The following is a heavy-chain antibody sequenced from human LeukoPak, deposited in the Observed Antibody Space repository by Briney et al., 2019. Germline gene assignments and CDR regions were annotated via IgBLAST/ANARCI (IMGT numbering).Heavy chain of an antibody. CDR1: GYTFTSYY. V-gene: IGHV1-2*02. CDR3: ARGSVTVVTALFPPDY. D-gene: IGHD4-23*01. J-gene: IGHJ4*02. CDR2: INPNSGGT. Sequence: ASVKVSCKASGYTFTSYYMHWVRQAPGQGLEWMGWINPNSGGTNYAQKFQGRVTMTRDTSISTAYMELSRLRSDDTAVYYCARGSVTVVTALFPPDYWGQGTLVTVSS.